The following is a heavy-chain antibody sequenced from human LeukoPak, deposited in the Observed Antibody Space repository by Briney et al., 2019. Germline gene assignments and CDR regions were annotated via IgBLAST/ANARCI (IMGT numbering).Heavy chain of an antibody. CDR3: AKHIRRSGWYDRADY. D-gene: IGHD6-19*01. Sequence: GGSLRLSCAASGFTFSSYAMSWVRQAPGKGLDWVSAMSGSGDSRYYADSVKGRFTISRDNSKNTLYLQMNSLRAEDTAEYYCAKHIRRSGWYDRADYWGQGTLVTVSS. CDR2: MSGSGDSR. V-gene: IGHV3-23*01. CDR1: GFTFSSYA. J-gene: IGHJ4*02.